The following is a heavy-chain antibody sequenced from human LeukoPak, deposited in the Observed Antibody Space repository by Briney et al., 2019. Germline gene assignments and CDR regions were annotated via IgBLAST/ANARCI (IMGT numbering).Heavy chain of an antibody. V-gene: IGHV4-34*01. Sequence: SETLSLTCAVYGESCNRYYWSWIRQSPGKGLEWIAEIDHRGDTNYNPSVKGRVIISIDTSKNQSSLKVKSVTATDTAVYYCARGPTISGTGYFDYWGQGTLVTVSS. J-gene: IGHJ4*03. CDR3: ARGPTISGTGYFDY. CDR1: GESCNRYY. D-gene: IGHD1-7*01. CDR2: IDHRGDT.